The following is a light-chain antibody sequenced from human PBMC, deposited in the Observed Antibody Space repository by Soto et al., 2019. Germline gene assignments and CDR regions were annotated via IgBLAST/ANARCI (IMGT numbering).Light chain of an antibody. CDR3: MQALQTPLT. J-gene: IGKJ4*01. CDR2: LGS. V-gene: IGKV2-28*01. Sequence: DIVMTQSPLSLPVTPGEPASISCRSSQSLLHSNGYNYLDWYLQKPGQSPQLLIYLGSNRASGVPDRFSGSGSGTDFTLIISSVEAEDVGVYYCMQALQTPLTFGGGTKVEIK. CDR1: QSLLHSNGYNY.